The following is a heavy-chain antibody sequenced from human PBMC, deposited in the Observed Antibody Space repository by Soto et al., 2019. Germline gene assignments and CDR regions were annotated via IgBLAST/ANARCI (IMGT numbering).Heavy chain of an antibody. D-gene: IGHD2-8*01. CDR2: INQGGRT. V-gene: IGHV4-34*01. J-gene: IGHJ5*02. CDR1: GGSFSGHF. Sequence: QEHLQQWGAGLLKPTETLSLTCAVFGGSFSGHFWSWIRQSPGKGLEWIGEINQGGRTNCNPSLTRRVTMSPGAANNQFSLNLTSATAADTATYYCARSQRVFRWFGPWGQGTAGSVSS. CDR3: ARSQRVFRWFGP.